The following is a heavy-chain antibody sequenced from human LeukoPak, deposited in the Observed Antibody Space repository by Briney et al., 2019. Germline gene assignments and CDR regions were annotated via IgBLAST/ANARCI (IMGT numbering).Heavy chain of an antibody. J-gene: IGHJ4*02. Sequence: PSETLSLTCAVSGYSISSGFYWGWIRQPPGKGLAWIGIIYYTGSSYSSPSLKSRVTISVDTSKNQFSLKLSSVTAADTAVYYCARNYCSSTSCHRGDFDSWGQGTLVTVSS. CDR1: GYSISSGFY. CDR2: IYYTGSS. D-gene: IGHD2-2*01. CDR3: ARNYCSSTSCHRGDFDS. V-gene: IGHV4-38-2*01.